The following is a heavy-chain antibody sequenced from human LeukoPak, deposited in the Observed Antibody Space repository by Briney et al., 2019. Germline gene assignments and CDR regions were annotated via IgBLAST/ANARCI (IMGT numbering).Heavy chain of an antibody. V-gene: IGHV3-7*01. CDR2: IKQDGTQR. D-gene: IGHD5-24*01. Sequence: QTGGSLRLSCVASGFSLSAFWMHWVRQAPGQGLEWLASIKQDGTQRYYVDSVNGRFTISRDNAKNSLSLQMNSLRVEDTAVNYCARDHSGDGYNDFDYWGQGTLVTVSS. J-gene: IGHJ4*02. CDR1: GFSLSAFW. CDR3: ARDHSGDGYNDFDY.